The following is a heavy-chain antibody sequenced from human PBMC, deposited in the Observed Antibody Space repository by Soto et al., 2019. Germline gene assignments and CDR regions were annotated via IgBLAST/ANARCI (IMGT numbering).Heavy chain of an antibody. J-gene: IGHJ6*02. CDR2: INSDGSFT. CDR3: ARDPSYGMHV. Sequence: EVQLVESGGGLVQPGGSLRLSCAASIFDFSNAWLHWVRQAPGKGLVWVSHINSDGSFTTYADSVKGRFTISRDNGKNTVYLQMNGLRPEDTAVYYCARDPSYGMHVWGQGTTVTVSS. V-gene: IGHV3-74*01. CDR1: IFDFSNAW.